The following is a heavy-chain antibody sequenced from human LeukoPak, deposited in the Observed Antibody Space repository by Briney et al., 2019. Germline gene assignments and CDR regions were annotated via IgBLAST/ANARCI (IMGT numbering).Heavy chain of an antibody. CDR1: GFTFSSYS. Sequence: PGGSLRLSCAASGFTFSSYSMNWVRQAPGKGLEWASSISSSSSYIYYADSVKGRFTISRDNAKNSLYLQMNSLRAEDTAVYYCARDYRPYYDILTGYGADPAFDIWGQGTMVTVSS. D-gene: IGHD3-9*01. J-gene: IGHJ3*02. CDR2: ISSSSSYI. V-gene: IGHV3-21*01. CDR3: ARDYRPYYDILTGYGADPAFDI.